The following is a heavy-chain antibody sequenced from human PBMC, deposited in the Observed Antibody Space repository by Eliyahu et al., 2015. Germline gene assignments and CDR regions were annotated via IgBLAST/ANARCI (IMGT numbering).Heavy chain of an antibody. J-gene: IGHJ3*02. CDR3: ARDKDVFDI. V-gene: IGHV3-33*01. CDR1: GFTFSTYG. Sequence: QVQLVESGGGVVQPGRSLRLSCAASGFTFSTYGIHWVRQAPGKGLEWVALIWHDGSNKYYGDSVKGRFTISRDNSKNTVYLQMNSLRAEDTAVYYCARDKDVFDIWGQGTVVTVSS. CDR2: IWHDGSNK.